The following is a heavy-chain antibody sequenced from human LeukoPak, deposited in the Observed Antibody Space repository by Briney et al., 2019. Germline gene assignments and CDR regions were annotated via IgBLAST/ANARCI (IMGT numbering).Heavy chain of an antibody. Sequence: GGSLRLSCAASGFTFSSYGMHWVRQAPGKGLEWVAFIRYDGSNKYYADSVKGRFTISRDNSKDTLYLQMNSLRAEDTAVYYCAREREYQLLGVSLSAFDIWGQGTMVTVSS. CDR1: GFTFSSYG. CDR2: IRYDGSNK. CDR3: AREREYQLLGVSLSAFDI. V-gene: IGHV3-30*02. J-gene: IGHJ3*02. D-gene: IGHD2-2*01.